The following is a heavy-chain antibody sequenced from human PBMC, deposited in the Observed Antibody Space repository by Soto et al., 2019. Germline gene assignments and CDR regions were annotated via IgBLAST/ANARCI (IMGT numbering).Heavy chain of an antibody. J-gene: IGHJ4*02. Sequence: EVQLVESGGGLVQPGGSLRLSCAASGFTFSGSAMHWVRQASGKGLEWVGRIRSTANNYATTYAASVEGRFTISRDDAQNTTNLQMDSLKTEDTAVYYCTTFRPQIGPSNNFDFWGQGTLVTVSS. V-gene: IGHV3-73*02. D-gene: IGHD7-27*01. CDR2: IRSTANNYAT. CDR3: TTFRPQIGPSNNFDF. CDR1: GFTFSGSA.